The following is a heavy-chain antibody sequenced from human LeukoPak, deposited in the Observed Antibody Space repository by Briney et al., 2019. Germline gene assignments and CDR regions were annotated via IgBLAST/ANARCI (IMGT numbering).Heavy chain of an antibody. CDR2: ISSNGGST. V-gene: IGHV3-64*01. D-gene: IGHD6-19*01. Sequence: PGGSLRLSCAASGFTFSSYAMHWVRQAPGKGLGYVSAISSNGGSTYYANSVKGRFTISRDNSKNTLYLQMGSLRAEDMAVYYCARLYSSGWYSFFDYWGQGALVTVSS. J-gene: IGHJ4*02. CDR3: ARLYSSGWYSFFDY. CDR1: GFTFSSYA.